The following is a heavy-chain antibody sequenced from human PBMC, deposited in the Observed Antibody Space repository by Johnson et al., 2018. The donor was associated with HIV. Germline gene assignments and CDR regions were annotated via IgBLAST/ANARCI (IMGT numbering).Heavy chain of an antibody. V-gene: IGHV3-30-3*01. CDR2: ISYDGSNK. D-gene: IGHD1-26*01. CDR1: GFTFTSYT. Sequence: VQLVESGGGVVQPGRSLRLSCEASGFTFTSYTMHWVRQAPGKGLEWVALISYDGSNKYYADSVKGRFTISRDNSKNTLYLQMNSLRAEDTAVYYCARLEELLRAFDIWGQGTMVTVSS. J-gene: IGHJ3*02. CDR3: ARLEELLRAFDI.